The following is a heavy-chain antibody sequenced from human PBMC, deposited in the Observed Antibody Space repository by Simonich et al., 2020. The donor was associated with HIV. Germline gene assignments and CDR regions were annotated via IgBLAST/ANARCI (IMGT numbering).Heavy chain of an antibody. D-gene: IGHD7-27*01. Sequence: QVQLQQWGAGLLKPSETLSLTCAVYGGSFSGYYWWWIRRPPGKGLDWIGEINHSGSTNYNPSLKSRVTISVDTCKNQFSLKLSSVTAADTAVYYCARHDGLTGEWSFDYWGQGTLVTVSS. CDR2: INHSGST. V-gene: IGHV4-34*01. J-gene: IGHJ4*02. CDR1: GGSFSGYY. CDR3: ARHDGLTGEWSFDY.